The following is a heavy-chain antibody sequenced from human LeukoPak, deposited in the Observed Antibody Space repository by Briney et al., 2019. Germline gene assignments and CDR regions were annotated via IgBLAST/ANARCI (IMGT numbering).Heavy chain of an antibody. Sequence: PGGSLRLSCAASGFTFSDYYMSWIRQAPGKGLEWVSYISSSGSTIYYADSVKGRFTISRDNAKNSLYLQMNSLRAEDTAVYYCANSLDYVWGSYHPYYFDYWGQGTLVTVSS. V-gene: IGHV3-11*01. CDR1: GFTFSDYY. D-gene: IGHD3-16*02. CDR2: ISSSGSTI. J-gene: IGHJ4*02. CDR3: ANSLDYVWGSYHPYYFDY.